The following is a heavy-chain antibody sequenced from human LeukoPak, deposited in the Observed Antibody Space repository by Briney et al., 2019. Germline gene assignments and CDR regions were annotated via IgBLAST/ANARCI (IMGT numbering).Heavy chain of an antibody. V-gene: IGHV4-39*01. Sequence: PSETLSLTCTVSGGSISSSGYYWGWIRQSPGKGLEWIGSMYYSGTTYYNPSLKSRVTISVVTSKNQFSLKLSSVTAADTAVYYCARSLRITMVRGVIIRGYDAFDIWGQGTMVTVSS. CDR1: GGSISSSGYY. CDR2: MYYSGTT. D-gene: IGHD3-10*01. J-gene: IGHJ3*02. CDR3: ARSLRITMVRGVIIRGYDAFDI.